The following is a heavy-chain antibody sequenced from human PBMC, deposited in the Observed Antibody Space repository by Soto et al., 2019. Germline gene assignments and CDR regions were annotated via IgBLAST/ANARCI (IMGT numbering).Heavy chain of an antibody. V-gene: IGHV1-18*01. CDR3: ARGLGLSAHYYYYYGMDV. J-gene: IGHJ6*02. Sequence: ASVKVSCKASGYTFTSCGISWVRQAPGQGLEWMGWISAYNGNTSYAQKLQGRVTMTTDTSTSTAYMELRSLRSDDTAVYYCARGLGLSAHYYYYYGMDVWGQGTTVTVSS. CDR2: ISAYNGNT. D-gene: IGHD3-16*01. CDR1: GYTFTSCG.